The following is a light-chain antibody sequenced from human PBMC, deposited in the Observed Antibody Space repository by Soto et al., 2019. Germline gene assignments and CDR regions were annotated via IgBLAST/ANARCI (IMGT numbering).Light chain of an antibody. CDR2: DAS. Sequence: DIVLTQSPATLSLSPGERATLSCRASQSVSSYLAWYQQKPGQAPRLLIYDASIRATGIPARFSGSGSGTDFTLTISSLEPEDFAVYYCQQGSNWPPGLTFGGGTKVDIQ. V-gene: IGKV3-11*01. J-gene: IGKJ4*01. CDR1: QSVSSY. CDR3: QQGSNWPPGLT.